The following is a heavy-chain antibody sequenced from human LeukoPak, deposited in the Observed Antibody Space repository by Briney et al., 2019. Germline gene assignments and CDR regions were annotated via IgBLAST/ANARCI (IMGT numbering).Heavy chain of an antibody. CDR2: IRYYLSIQ. CDR3: ATEGSGWFFPFDY. D-gene: IGHD6-19*01. Sequence: FIRYYLSIQYYADSVKGRFTISRENSKTTLYLQMNSLRAEDTAVYYCATEGSGWFFPFDYWGQGTLVTVSS. V-gene: IGHV3-30*02. J-gene: IGHJ4*02.